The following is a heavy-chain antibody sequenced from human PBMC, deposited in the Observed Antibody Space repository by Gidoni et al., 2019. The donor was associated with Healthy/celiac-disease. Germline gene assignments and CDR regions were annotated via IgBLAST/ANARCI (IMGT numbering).Heavy chain of an antibody. Sequence: EVQLVESGGGLVQPGRSLRLSCTASGFTFGDYAMSWVRQAPGKGLEWVGFSRSKAYGGTTEYAASVKGRFTISRDDSKSIAYLQMNSLKTEDTAVYYCTRVDYYYYYMDVWGKGTTVTVSS. CDR3: TRVDYYYYYMDV. J-gene: IGHJ6*03. V-gene: IGHV3-49*04. CDR1: GFTFGDYA. CDR2: SRSKAYGGTT.